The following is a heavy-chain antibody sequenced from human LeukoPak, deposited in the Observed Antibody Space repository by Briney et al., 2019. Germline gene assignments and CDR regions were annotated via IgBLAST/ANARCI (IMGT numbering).Heavy chain of an antibody. CDR2: ISSSGSTI. J-gene: IGHJ6*04. CDR1: GFTFSSYE. D-gene: IGHD3-10*02. CDR3: AELGITMIGGV. Sequence: GGSLRLSCAASGFTFSSYEMNWVRQAPGKGLEWVSYISSSGSTIYYADSVKGRFTISRDNAKNSLYLQMDSLGAEDTAVYYCAELGITMIGGVWGKGTTVTISS. V-gene: IGHV3-48*03.